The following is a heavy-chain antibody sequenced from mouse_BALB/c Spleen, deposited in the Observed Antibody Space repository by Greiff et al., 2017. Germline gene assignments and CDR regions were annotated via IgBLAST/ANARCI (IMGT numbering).Heavy chain of an antibody. CDR2: IYPGNVNT. Sequence: QVQLQQSGPELVKPGASVRISCKASGYTFTSYYIHWVKQRPGQGLEWIGWIYPGNVNTKYNEKFKGKATLTADKSSSTAYMQLSSLTSEDSAVYFCARRGGYYFDYWGQGTTLTVSS. V-gene: IGHV1S56*01. CDR1: GYTFTSYY. CDR3: ARRGGYYFDY. J-gene: IGHJ2*01.